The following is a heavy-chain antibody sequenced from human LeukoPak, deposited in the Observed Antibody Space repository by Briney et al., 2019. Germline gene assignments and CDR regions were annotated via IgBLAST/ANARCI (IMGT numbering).Heavy chain of an antibody. J-gene: IGHJ4*02. CDR3: ARHYGDYGPFDY. V-gene: IGHV4-59*01. D-gene: IGHD4-17*01. CDR2: IYYSGST. CDR1: GGSISSYY. Sequence: SETLSLTCTVSGGSISSYYWSWIRQHPGKGLEWIGYIYYSGSTNYNPSLKSRVTISVDTSKNQFSLKLSSVTAADTAVYYCARHYGDYGPFDYWGQGTLVTVSS.